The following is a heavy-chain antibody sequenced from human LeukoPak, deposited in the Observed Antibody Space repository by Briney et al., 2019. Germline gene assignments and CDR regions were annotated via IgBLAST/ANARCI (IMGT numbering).Heavy chain of an antibody. CDR2: ISYDGKEK. CDR1: GFTFSSDA. V-gene: IGHV3-30*04. J-gene: IGHJ5*02. Sequence: PGRSLGLSCVASGFTFSSDAMHWVRQAPGKGLEWVAVISYDGKEKYHADSVKGRFTISRDNSKNTLYLQMNSLRVEDTAVYYCARGDRGTAAGNNWFNPWGQGTLVTVSS. D-gene: IGHD6-13*01. CDR3: ARGDRGTAAGNNWFNP.